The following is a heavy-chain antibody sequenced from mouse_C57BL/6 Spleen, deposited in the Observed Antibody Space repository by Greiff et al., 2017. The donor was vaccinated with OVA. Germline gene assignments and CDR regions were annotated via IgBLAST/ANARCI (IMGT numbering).Heavy chain of an antibody. Sequence: VQLQQSGPGLVQPSQRLSITCTVSGFSLTSYGVHWVRQSPGKGLEWLGVIWSGGSTDYNAAFISRLSISKNNTKSQVFFKMNSLQADDTAIYYCARNYYYGSSRCFDVWGTGTTVTVSS. CDR1: GFSLTSYG. J-gene: IGHJ1*03. D-gene: IGHD1-1*01. CDR3: ARNYYYGSSRCFDV. V-gene: IGHV2-2*01. CDR2: IWSGGST.